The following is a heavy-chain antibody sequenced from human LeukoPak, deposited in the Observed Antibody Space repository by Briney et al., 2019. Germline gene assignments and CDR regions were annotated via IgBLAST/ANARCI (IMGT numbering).Heavy chain of an antibody. CDR2: ISSSSSYI. Sequence: TGGSMRLSCAASGFTFSSYSMNWVRQAPGKRLEWVSSISSSSSYIYYADSVKGRFTISRDNAKNSLYLQMNSLRAEDTAVYYCARDNLRYGSGSMADYWGQGTLVTVSS. V-gene: IGHV3-21*01. J-gene: IGHJ4*02. CDR3: ARDNLRYGSGSMADY. D-gene: IGHD3-10*01. CDR1: GFTFSSYS.